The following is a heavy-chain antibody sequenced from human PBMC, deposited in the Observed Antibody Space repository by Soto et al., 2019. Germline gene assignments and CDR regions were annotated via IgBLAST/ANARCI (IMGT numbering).Heavy chain of an antibody. CDR3: AREDYYGSGKNYDY. V-gene: IGHV1-18*01. Sequence: ASVKVSCKASGGTFSSYAFSWVRQAPGQGLEWMGWISGYNGNTNYAQKLQGRFTMTTDTSTSTAYMELRSLRSGDTAVYYCAREDYYGSGKNYDYWGQGTLVTVSS. D-gene: IGHD3-10*01. J-gene: IGHJ4*02. CDR1: GGTFSSYA. CDR2: ISGYNGNT.